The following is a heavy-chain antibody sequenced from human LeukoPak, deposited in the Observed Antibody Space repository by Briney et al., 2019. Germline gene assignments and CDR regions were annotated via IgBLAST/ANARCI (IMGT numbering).Heavy chain of an antibody. D-gene: IGHD3-10*01. J-gene: IGHJ4*02. CDR2: IYPGDSDT. Sequence: GESLKISCKGSGYSFTSYWIGWVRQMPGKGLEWMGIIYPGDSDTRYSPSFQGQVTISADKSISTAYMELSSLRSEDTAVYYCARGGTVGAYMNWGQGTLVTVSS. CDR1: GYSFTSYW. V-gene: IGHV5-51*01. CDR3: ARGGTVGAYMN.